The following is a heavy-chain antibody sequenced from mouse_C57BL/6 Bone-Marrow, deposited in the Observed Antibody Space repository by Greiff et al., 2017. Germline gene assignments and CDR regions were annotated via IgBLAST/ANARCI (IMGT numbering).Heavy chain of an antibody. CDR3: ARRGLFYGAMDY. V-gene: IGHV1-69*01. J-gene: IGHJ4*01. D-gene: IGHD1-1*01. CDR2: IDPSDSYT. CDR1: GYTFTSYW. Sequence: ESGAELVMPGASVKLSCKASGYTFTSYWMHWVKQRPGQGLEWIGEIDPSDSYTNYNQKFKGKSTLTVDKSSSTAYMQLSSLTSEDSAVYYCARRGLFYGAMDYWGQGTSVTVSS.